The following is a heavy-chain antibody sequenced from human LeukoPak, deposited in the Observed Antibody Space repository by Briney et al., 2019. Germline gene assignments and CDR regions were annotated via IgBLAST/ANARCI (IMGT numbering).Heavy chain of an antibody. J-gene: IGHJ4*02. V-gene: IGHV1-18*01. CDR2: ISAHNGNT. D-gene: IGHD6-13*01. Sequence: ASVKVSCKASGYTFTSYGISWVRQAPGQGLEWMGWISAHNGNTNYAQKLQGRVTMTTDTSTSTAYMELRSLRSDDTAVYYCARFGPGIAAAGTETYFDYWGQGTLVTVSS. CDR3: ARFGPGIAAAGTETYFDY. CDR1: GYTFTSYG.